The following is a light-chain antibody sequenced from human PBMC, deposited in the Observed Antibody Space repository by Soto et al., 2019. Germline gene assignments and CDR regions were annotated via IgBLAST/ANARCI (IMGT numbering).Light chain of an antibody. Sequence: QSVLTQPASVSGSPGQSITISCTGTSSDVANYNLVSWYQQHPGKAPRLMIYEGSERPSGVSNRFSGSKSGNTASLTISGPQAEDEADYYCCLYAGSSSFRYVFRTGTKLTVL. CDR1: SSDVANYNL. J-gene: IGLJ1*01. V-gene: IGLV2-23*03. CDR3: CLYAGSSSFRYV. CDR2: EGS.